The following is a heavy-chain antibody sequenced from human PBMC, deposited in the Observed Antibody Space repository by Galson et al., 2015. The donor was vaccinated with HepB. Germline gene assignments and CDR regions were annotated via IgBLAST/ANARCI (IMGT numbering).Heavy chain of an antibody. CDR3: ARGNWNGFDY. D-gene: IGHD1-1*01. V-gene: IGHV4-59*01. CDR1: GDSISSYH. Sequence: LSLTCTVSGDSISSYHWTWIRQSPGKGLEWIGYVYYTGTTNYNPSLKSRVTMSIDTSKNQFSLNLGSVTAADTAVYYCARGNWNGFDYWGQGSLVTVSS. J-gene: IGHJ4*02. CDR2: VYYTGTT.